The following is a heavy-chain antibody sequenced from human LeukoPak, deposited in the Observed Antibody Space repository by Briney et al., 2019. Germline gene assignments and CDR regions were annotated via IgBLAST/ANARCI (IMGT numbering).Heavy chain of an antibody. CDR2: IYSSGTT. D-gene: IGHD3-9*01. CDR3: FIQTEDRIRYFDWSVRTFDY. J-gene: IGHJ4*02. Sequence: SETLYFTCNASGGYNSNYYWTWIRQHAGKVLEWIGRIYSSGTTRYSLSLNSRVTISVDKSKNQFSLKLSSVTAADTAVYYFFIQTEDRIRYFDWSVRTFDYWGQGTLVTVSS. V-gene: IGHV4-4*07. CDR1: GGYNSNYY.